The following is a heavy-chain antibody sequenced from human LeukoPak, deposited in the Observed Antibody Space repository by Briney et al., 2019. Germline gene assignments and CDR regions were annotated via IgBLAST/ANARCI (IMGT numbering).Heavy chain of an antibody. D-gene: IGHD3-9*01. J-gene: IGHJ4*02. Sequence: GRSLRLSCAASGFTFSSYGMHWVRQAPGKGLEWVSAIGGRDGGTYYADSVKGRFTVSRDDPKNTLYLQMNTLRAEDTAVYYCAKWGDYDILTGYYDSDYWGQGTLVTVSS. CDR2: IGGRDGGT. V-gene: IGHV3-23*01. CDR1: GFTFSSYG. CDR3: AKWGDYDILTGYYDSDY.